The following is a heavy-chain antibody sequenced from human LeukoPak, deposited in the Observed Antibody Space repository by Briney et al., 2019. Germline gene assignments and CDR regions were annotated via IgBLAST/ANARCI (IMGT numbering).Heavy chain of an antibody. D-gene: IGHD2-2*01. J-gene: IGHJ4*02. CDR3: AKSDIVVVPAAMRDY. CDR1: GFTFSSYA. CDR2: ISGSGGST. V-gene: IGHV3-23*01. Sequence: GGSLRLSCAASGFTFSSYAMSWVRQAPGKGLEWVSAISGSGGSTYYADSVKGRFTISRDNSKNTLYLQMSSLRAEDTAVYYCAKSDIVVVPAAMRDYWGQGTLDTVSS.